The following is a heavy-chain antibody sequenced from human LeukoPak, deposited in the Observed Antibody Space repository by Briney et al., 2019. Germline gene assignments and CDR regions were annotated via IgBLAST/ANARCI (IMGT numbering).Heavy chain of an antibody. CDR3: ARGRPDGSGSYYKFDP. CDR1: GGSFSGYY. Sequence: SETLSLTCTVYGGSFSGYYWSWIRQPPGKGLEWIGEINHSGSTNYNPSLKSRVTISVDTSKNQFSLKLSSVTAADTAVYYCARGRPDGSGSYYKFDPWGQGTLVTVSS. D-gene: IGHD3-10*01. J-gene: IGHJ5*02. CDR2: INHSGST. V-gene: IGHV4-34*01.